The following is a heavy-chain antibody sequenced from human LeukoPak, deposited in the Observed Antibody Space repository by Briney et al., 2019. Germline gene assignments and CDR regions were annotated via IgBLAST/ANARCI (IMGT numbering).Heavy chain of an antibody. V-gene: IGHV1-69*05. CDR1: GGTFRSHG. J-gene: IGHJ3*02. Sequence: SVQVSCKASGGTFRSHGVSWVRQAPGQGPQWMGGIVPVFKTTSYAQKFQGRLTLGIDESTNTAYMDLSSLTSEDTAVYFCARARSTVVNDAFDIWGQGTMVTVSS. D-gene: IGHD4-23*01. CDR3: ARARSTVVNDAFDI. CDR2: IVPVFKTT.